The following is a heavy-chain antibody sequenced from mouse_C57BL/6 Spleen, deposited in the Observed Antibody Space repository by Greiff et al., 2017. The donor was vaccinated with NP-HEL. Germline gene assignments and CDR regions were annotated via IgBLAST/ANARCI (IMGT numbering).Heavy chain of an antibody. J-gene: IGHJ3*01. CDR1: GFTFSDYG. Sequence: EVQLVESGGGLVKPGGSLKLSCAASGFTFSDYGMHWVRQAPEKGLEWVAYISSGSSTIYYADTVKGRFTISRDNAKNTLFLQMTSLRSEDTAMYYCAREGDYYGSSYFAYWGQGTLVTVSA. D-gene: IGHD1-1*01. CDR2: ISSGSSTI. CDR3: AREGDYYGSSYFAY. V-gene: IGHV5-17*01.